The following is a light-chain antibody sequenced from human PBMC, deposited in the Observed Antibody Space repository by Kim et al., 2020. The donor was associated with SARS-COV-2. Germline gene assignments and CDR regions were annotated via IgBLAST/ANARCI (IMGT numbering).Light chain of an antibody. Sequence: SPGQTANITCSGDKLGDKYACWYQQKPGQSPVLVIYQDSKRPSGIPERFSGSNSGNTATLTISGTQAMDEADYYCQAWDSSTSVVFGGGTQLTVL. CDR2: QDS. CDR3: QAWDSSTSVV. CDR1: KLGDKY. V-gene: IGLV3-1*01. J-gene: IGLJ2*01.